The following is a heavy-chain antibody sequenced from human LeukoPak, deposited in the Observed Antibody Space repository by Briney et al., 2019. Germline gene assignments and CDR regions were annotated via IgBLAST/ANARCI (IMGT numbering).Heavy chain of an antibody. CDR1: GGSFSGYY. CDR2: INHSGST. CDR3: ARGSPPGVVPPAREIGVYFDY. V-gene: IGHV4-34*01. J-gene: IGHJ4*02. D-gene: IGHD2-2*01. Sequence: KPSETLSLTCAVYGGSFSGYYWSWIRQPPGKGLEWIGEINHSGSTNYNPSLKSRVTISVDTSKNQFSLKLSSVTAADTAVYFCARGSPPGVVPPAREIGVYFDYWGQGTLVTVSS.